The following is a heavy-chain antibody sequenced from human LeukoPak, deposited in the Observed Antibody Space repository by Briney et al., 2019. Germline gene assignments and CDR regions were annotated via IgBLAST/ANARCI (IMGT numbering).Heavy chain of an antibody. Sequence: PGGSLRLSCAASGFTFRSYGMHWVRQAPGKGLEWVAVIWYDGSNKYYADSVKGRFTISRDYAKNSVHLQMNSLRAEDTAVYYCAREPPSTVLNWFDPWGQGTLVTVSS. D-gene: IGHD4-17*01. V-gene: IGHV3-33*01. CDR1: GFTFRSYG. CDR2: IWYDGSNK. J-gene: IGHJ5*02. CDR3: AREPPSTVLNWFDP.